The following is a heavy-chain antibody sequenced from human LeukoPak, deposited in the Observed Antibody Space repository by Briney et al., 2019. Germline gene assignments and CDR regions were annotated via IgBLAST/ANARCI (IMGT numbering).Heavy chain of an antibody. CDR3: AKTWGVGASRAFDI. CDR1: GFTFSSYG. J-gene: IGHJ3*02. D-gene: IGHD1-26*01. V-gene: IGHV3-30*02. Sequence: GGSLRLSCAASGFTFSSYGMHWVRQAPGKGLEWVAFIRYDGTNKYYADSVKGRFTISRDNSKNTLYLQMNSLRVEDTAVYYCAKTWGVGASRAFDIWGQGTMVTVSS. CDR2: IRYDGTNK.